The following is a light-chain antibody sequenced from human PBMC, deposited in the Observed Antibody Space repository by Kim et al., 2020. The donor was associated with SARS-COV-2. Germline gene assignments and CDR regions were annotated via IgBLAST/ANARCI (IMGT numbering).Light chain of an antibody. CDR3: QQAGTFPIT. J-gene: IGKJ5*01. Sequence: ACVEDTVTITCRASQDIYTWLDWYQQKPGKVPKLLIYGESTLQRTVPSRFSGIGGGTEFSLTISSLQPEDFATYYCQQAGTFPITFGQGTRLEIK. CDR2: GES. V-gene: IGKV1-12*01. CDR1: QDIYTW.